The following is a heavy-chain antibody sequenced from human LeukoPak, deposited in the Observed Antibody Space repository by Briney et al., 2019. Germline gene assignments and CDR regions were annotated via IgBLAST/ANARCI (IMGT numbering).Heavy chain of an antibody. J-gene: IGHJ5*02. CDR3: ARGGYYGSGNDFRFDP. CDR1: GGSVSNGHY. V-gene: IGHV4-38-2*02. CDR2: IYHSGRT. Sequence: SETLSLTCTVSGGSVSNGHYWGWMRQPPGKGLEWIGSIYHSGRTHYNPSLKSRVTISVDTSKNQFSLKLSSVTAADTAIYYCARGGYYGSGNDFRFDPWGQGTLVTVSS. D-gene: IGHD3-10*01.